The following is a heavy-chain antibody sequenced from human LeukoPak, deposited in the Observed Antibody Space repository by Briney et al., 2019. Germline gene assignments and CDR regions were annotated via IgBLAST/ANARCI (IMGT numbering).Heavy chain of an antibody. D-gene: IGHD6-19*01. CDR1: GFTFSDYY. CDR3: ARYKYSSGWYYGMDV. V-gene: IGHV3-11*06. J-gene: IGHJ6*02. CDR2: ISSSSSYI. Sequence: GGSLRLSCAASGFTFSDYYMSWIRQAPGKGLEWVSSISSSSSYIYYADSVKGRFTISRDNAKNSLYLQMNSLRAEDTAVYYCARYKYSSGWYYGMDVWGQGTTVTVSS.